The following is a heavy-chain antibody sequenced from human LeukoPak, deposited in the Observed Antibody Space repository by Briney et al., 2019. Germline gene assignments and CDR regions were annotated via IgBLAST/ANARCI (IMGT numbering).Heavy chain of an antibody. D-gene: IGHD3-3*01. Sequence: GGSLRLSCAASGFTFSSYSMNWVRQAPGKGLEWVSSISSSSSYIYYADSVKGRFTISRDNAKNSLYLQMNRLRAEDTALYYCARGGGNYDFWSGSRDAFDIWGQGTMVTVSS. V-gene: IGHV3-21*01. CDR2: ISSSSSYI. J-gene: IGHJ3*02. CDR1: GFTFSSYS. CDR3: ARGGGNYDFWSGSRDAFDI.